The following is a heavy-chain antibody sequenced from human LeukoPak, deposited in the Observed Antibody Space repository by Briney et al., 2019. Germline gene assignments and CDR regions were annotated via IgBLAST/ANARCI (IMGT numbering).Heavy chain of an antibody. Sequence: SETLSLTCTVSGGSISSGGYYWSWIRQHPGKGLEWIGYIYYSGSTNYNPSLKSRVTISVDTSKNQFSLKLSSVTAADTAVYYCARLDYDFWSGYPNWFDPWGQGTLVTVSS. D-gene: IGHD3-3*01. CDR1: GGSISSGGYY. J-gene: IGHJ5*02. V-gene: IGHV4-61*08. CDR2: IYYSGST. CDR3: ARLDYDFWSGYPNWFDP.